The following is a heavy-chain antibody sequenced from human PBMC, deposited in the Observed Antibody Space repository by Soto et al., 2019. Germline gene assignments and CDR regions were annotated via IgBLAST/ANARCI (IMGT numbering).Heavy chain of an antibody. CDR2: IYYSGST. J-gene: IGHJ4*02. CDR3: ARTYYYDSSGCFDY. D-gene: IGHD3-22*01. CDR1: GGSISSSSYY. V-gene: IGHV4-39*01. Sequence: QLQLQESGPGLVKPSETLSLTCTVSGGSISSSSYYWGWIRQPPGKGLEWIGSIYYSGSTYYNPSLKSRVTISVDTSKNQFSLKLSSVTAADTAVYYCARTYYYDSSGCFDYWGQGTLVTVSS.